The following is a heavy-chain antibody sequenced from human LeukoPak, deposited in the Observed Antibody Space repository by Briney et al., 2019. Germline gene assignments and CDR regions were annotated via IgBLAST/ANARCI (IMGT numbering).Heavy chain of an antibody. CDR1: GGTFSSYA. CDR3: ARDQAMYYYDSSGWVDAFDI. CDR2: IIPIFGTA. Sequence: SVKVSCKASGGTFSSYAISWVRQAPGQGLEWMGGIIPIFGTANYAQKFQGRVTITTDESTSTAYMELSSLRSEDTAVYYCARDQAMYYYDSSGWVDAFDIWGQGTMVTVSS. J-gene: IGHJ3*02. V-gene: IGHV1-69*05. D-gene: IGHD3-22*01.